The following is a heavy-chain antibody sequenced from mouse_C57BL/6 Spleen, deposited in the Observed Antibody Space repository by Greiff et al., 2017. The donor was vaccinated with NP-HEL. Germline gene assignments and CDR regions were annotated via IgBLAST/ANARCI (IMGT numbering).Heavy chain of an antibody. D-gene: IGHD1-1*01. CDR1: GYTFTDYN. CDR3: ARWATTVALDY. Sequence: SGPELVKPGASVKIPCKASGYTFTDYNMDWVKQSHGKSLEWIGDINPNNGGTIYNQKFKGKATLTVDKSSSTAYMELRSLTSEDTAVYYCARWATTVALDYWGQGTTLTVSS. V-gene: IGHV1-18*01. J-gene: IGHJ2*01. CDR2: INPNNGGT.